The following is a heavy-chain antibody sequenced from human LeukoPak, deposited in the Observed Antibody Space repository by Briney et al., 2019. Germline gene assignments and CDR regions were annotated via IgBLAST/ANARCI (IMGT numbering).Heavy chain of an antibody. D-gene: IGHD1-1*01. J-gene: IGHJ5*02. CDR1: GGSVSCCE. CDR2: TFCSGST. V-gene: IGHV4-59*02. CDR3: ARVSENWKDWFDP. Sequence: SETLSLTCSVCGGSVSCCEWSWIRQPPGRGLKWIVYTFCSGSTNSNPSLKSRVPMSVDSSKNHFSLKVTSATAADTAVYYCARVSENWKDWFDPWGQGTLVTVSS.